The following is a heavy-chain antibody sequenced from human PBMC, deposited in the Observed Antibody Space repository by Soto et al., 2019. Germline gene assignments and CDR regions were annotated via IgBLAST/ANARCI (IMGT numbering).Heavy chain of an antibody. D-gene: IGHD3-10*01. CDR2: IYSDGTT. V-gene: IGHV3-53*01. CDR1: GFIVTSNY. CDR3: AKGGPGASSGLFES. Sequence: GGSLRLSCAASGFIVTSNYMSWVRQAPGKGQEWVSVIYSDGTTNYAESVKGRFTISRDKSKNTVFLQMSSLRAEDTAVYYCAKGGPGASSGLFESWGQGPLVTVSS. J-gene: IGHJ4*02.